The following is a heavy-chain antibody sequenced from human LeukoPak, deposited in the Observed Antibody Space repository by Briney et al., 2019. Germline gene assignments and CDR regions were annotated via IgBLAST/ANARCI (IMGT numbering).Heavy chain of an antibody. Sequence: ASVKVSCKASGYSFSDYYIHWLRQAAGQGLEWMGWINPDSGGTNYAQRFQGRVTMTRDTSITTVYMELSRLRSDDTAVFYCTREARAGNWFDPWGQGTPVIVSS. D-gene: IGHD5-12*01. CDR1: GYSFSDYY. J-gene: IGHJ5*02. CDR3: TREARAGNWFDP. CDR2: INPDSGGT. V-gene: IGHV1-2*02.